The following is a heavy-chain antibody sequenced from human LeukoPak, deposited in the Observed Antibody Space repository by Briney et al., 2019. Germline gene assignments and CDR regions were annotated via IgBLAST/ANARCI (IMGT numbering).Heavy chain of an antibody. J-gene: IGHJ4*02. CDR3: AKRRSSGGGVFDY. CDR2: ISGSGGST. D-gene: IGHD3-16*01. V-gene: IGHV3-23*01. Sequence: QSGGSLRLSCAASGFTFSSYGMSWVRQAAGKGLEWVSAISGSGGSTYYADSVKGRFTISRDSSKNTLYLQMNSLRAEDTAVYYCAKRRSSGGGVFDYWGQGTLVTVSS. CDR1: GFTFSSYG.